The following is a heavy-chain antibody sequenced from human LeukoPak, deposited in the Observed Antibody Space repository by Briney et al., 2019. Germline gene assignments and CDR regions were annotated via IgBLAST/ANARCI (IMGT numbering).Heavy chain of an antibody. CDR2: IRYDGSNK. J-gene: IGHJ4*02. V-gene: IGHV3-30*02. D-gene: IGHD5-18*01. Sequence: PGGSLRLSCAASGFTFSSYGMHWVRQAPGKGLEWVAFIRYDGSNKYYADSVKGRFTISRDNSKNTLYLQMNSLRAEDTAVYYCAKEGGYNYGYLDSWGQGTLVTVSS. CDR1: GFTFSSYG. CDR3: AKEGGYNYGYLDS.